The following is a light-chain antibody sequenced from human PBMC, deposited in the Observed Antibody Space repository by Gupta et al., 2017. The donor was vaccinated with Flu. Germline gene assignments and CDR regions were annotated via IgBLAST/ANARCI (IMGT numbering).Light chain of an antibody. CDR1: QGISSW. V-gene: IGKV1-12*01. Sequence: IQMTQYPSSVSASTGDRVTITCRASQGISSWLAWYQQRPGKAPKLLLYSASSLQSGVPSRFSGSGSGTGFTLTISRLQPEDFATYYCQQTGNLPITFGGRTKVESK. J-gene: IGKJ4*01. CDR3: QQTGNLPIT. CDR2: SAS.